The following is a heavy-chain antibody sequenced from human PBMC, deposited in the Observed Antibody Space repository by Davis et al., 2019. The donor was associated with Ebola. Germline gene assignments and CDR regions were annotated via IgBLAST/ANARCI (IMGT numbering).Heavy chain of an antibody. V-gene: IGHV3-73*01. CDR3: TGRVAAAGNYGMDV. Sequence: GESLKISCAASGFTFSSYWMSWVRQASGKGLEWVGRIRSKANSYATAYAASVKGRFTISRDDSKNTAYLQMNSLKTEDTAVYYCTGRVAAAGNYGMDVWGQGTTVTASS. CDR2: IRSKANSYAT. CDR1: GFTFSSYW. J-gene: IGHJ6*02. D-gene: IGHD6-13*01.